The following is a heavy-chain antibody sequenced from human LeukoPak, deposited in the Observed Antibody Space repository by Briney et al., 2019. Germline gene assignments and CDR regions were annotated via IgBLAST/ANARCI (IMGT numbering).Heavy chain of an antibody. CDR3: AKVISSGSYYHFDY. V-gene: IGHV3-23*01. Sequence: GGSLRLSCAASGVTFRSYAMSWVRQAPGKGLEWVSATSGSGRDTYYADSVKGRFTISRDTSKNTLYLQMNTLRAEDTAVYYCAKVISSGSYYHFDYWGQGTPVTVSS. J-gene: IGHJ4*02. CDR2: TSGSGRDT. CDR1: GVTFRSYA. D-gene: IGHD1-26*01.